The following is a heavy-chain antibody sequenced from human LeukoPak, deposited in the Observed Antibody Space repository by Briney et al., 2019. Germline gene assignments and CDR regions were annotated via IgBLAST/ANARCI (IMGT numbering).Heavy chain of an antibody. CDR1: GFTFSSYA. J-gene: IGHJ4*02. CDR3: ARDTYGDGFDY. D-gene: IGHD4-17*01. CDR2: ISVSGGST. Sequence: PGGSLRLSCAASGFTFSSYAMTWVRPAPGKGLEWVSGISVSGGSTYYADSVKGRFTISRDTSKNTLYLQMNSLRAEDTAVYYCARDTYGDGFDYWGQGTLVTVSS. V-gene: IGHV3-23*01.